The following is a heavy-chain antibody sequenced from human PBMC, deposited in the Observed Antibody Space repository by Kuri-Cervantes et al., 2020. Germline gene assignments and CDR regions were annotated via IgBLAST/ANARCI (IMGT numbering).Heavy chain of an antibody. Sequence: GGSLRLSCEGSGYSFSDYWIGWVRQMPGKGLEWMGIIYPGDSDTRYSPFFLGQVTMSVDKSISAAYLQWSSLKSSDTAMYYCARRQSCSSGTCYADYWGQGSLVTVSS. CDR3: ARRQSCSSGTCYADY. CDR2: IYPGDSDT. V-gene: IGHV5-51*01. CDR1: GYSFSDYW. J-gene: IGHJ4*02. D-gene: IGHD2-15*01.